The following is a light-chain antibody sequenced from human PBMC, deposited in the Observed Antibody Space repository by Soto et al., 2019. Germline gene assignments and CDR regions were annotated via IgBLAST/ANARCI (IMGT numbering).Light chain of an antibody. CDR3: QQYDNLPIT. J-gene: IGKJ5*01. V-gene: IGKV1-33*01. CDR2: DAS. CDR1: HYLGNS. Sequence: DIQMTQSPSSLSASVGDRVTITCQASHYLGNSLSWSQQKPGKAPKLLISDASNLETGVPSRFSASASGTDFTFTISSLQPEDIATYYCQQYDNLPITFGQGTRLEIK.